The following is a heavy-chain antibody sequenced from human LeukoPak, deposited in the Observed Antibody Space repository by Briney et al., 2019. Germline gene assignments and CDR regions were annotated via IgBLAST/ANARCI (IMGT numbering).Heavy chain of an antibody. Sequence: GGSLRLSCAASGFTLDDYAMHWVRQGQGKGLGWVSGISWNSGSIGYADSVKGRFTISRDNAKNSLYLQMNSLRVDDTALYYCAKDGKAVAITSSGDGYFDYWGQGTLVTVSS. CDR2: ISWNSGSI. J-gene: IGHJ4*02. D-gene: IGHD3-22*01. V-gene: IGHV3-9*01. CDR1: GFTLDDYA. CDR3: AKDGKAVAITSSGDGYFDY.